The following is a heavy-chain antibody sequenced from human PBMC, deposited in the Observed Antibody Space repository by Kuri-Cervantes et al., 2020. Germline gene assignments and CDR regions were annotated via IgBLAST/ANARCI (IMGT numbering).Heavy chain of an antibody. D-gene: IGHD3-9*01. V-gene: IGHV4-4*02. CDR3: ARAAGTGYYDY. Sequence: SCAVSGGSITSDNWWSWIRQPPGKGLEWVGEVYHRGNTNSNPSLTSRVTISVDMSKNQFSLKLTSVTAADTAVYYCARAAGTGYYDYWGQGTLVTVSS. CDR2: VYHRGNT. CDR1: GGSITSDNW. J-gene: IGHJ4*02.